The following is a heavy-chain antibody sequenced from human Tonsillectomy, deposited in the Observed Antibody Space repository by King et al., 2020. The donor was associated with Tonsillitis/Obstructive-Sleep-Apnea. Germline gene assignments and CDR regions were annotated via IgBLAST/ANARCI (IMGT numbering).Heavy chain of an antibody. J-gene: IGHJ3*02. CDR1: GFTFSDHY. V-gene: IGHV3-72*01. CDR2: TRNKANSYTT. CDR3: AREGKAFDI. Sequence: VQLVESGGGLVQPGGSLRLSCAASGFTFSDHYMDWVRQAPGKGLEWVGRTRNKANSYTTEYAASVKGRFTISRDDSKNSLYLQMNSLKTEDTAVYYCAREGKAFDIWVQGTMVTVSS.